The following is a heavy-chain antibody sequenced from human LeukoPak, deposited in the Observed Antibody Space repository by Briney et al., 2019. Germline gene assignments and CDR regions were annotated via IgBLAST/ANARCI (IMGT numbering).Heavy chain of an antibody. D-gene: IGHD3-9*01. CDR3: ARDFDMGITPGDDFDF. CDR1: GFSFSKYW. J-gene: IGHJ4*02. CDR2: IKEDGTYT. Sequence: PGGSLRLSCAASGFSFSKYWMHWVRQTPAEGLVWVARIKEDGTYTSYADSVKGRFTISRDNARNTVFLQMNSLRAEDTAVYYCARDFDMGITPGDDFDFWGQGTLVTVSS. V-gene: IGHV3-74*01.